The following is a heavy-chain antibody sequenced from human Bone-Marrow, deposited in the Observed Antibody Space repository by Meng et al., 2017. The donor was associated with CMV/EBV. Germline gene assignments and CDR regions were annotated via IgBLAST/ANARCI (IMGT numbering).Heavy chain of an antibody. V-gene: IGHV3-7*01. Sequence: GGSLRLSCAASGFTFSDYYMSWVRQAPGKGLEWVANIKQDGSEKYYVDSVKGRFTISRDNAKNALYLQMNSLRAEDTAVYYCARDRVHCSSTSCRRYYFDYWGQGTLVTVSS. D-gene: IGHD2-2*01. CDR1: GFTFSDYY. J-gene: IGHJ4*02. CDR3: ARDRVHCSSTSCRRYYFDY. CDR2: IKQDGSEK.